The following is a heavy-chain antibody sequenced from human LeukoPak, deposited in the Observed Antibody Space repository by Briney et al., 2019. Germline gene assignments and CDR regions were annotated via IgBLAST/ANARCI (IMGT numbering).Heavy chain of an antibody. CDR3: ARRHRSLGSGWPFDY. D-gene: IGHD6-19*01. Sequence: GESLKISCKGSGYSFTSYCIGWVRQMPGKGLKWMGIIYPGDSDSRYSPSFQGQVTISADKSISTGYLQWSSLKASDTAMYYCARRHRSLGSGWPFDYWGQGTLVTVSS. CDR1: GYSFTSYC. CDR2: IYPGDSDS. J-gene: IGHJ4*02. V-gene: IGHV5-51*01.